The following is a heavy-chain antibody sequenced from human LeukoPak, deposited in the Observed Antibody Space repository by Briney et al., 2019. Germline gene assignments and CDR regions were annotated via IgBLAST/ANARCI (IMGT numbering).Heavy chain of an antibody. D-gene: IGHD3-22*01. CDR2: IYYSGST. J-gene: IGHJ1*01. V-gene: IGHV4-39*07. Sequence: SETLCLTCTVSGGSISSSSYYWGWIRQPPGKGLEWIGSIYYSGSTYYNPSLKSRVTISVDTSKNQFSLKLSSVTAADTAVYYCARSGAGSVEYYYDSSGDSAEYFQHWGQGTLVTVSS. CDR3: ARSGAGSVEYYYDSSGDSAEYFQH. CDR1: GGSISSSSYY.